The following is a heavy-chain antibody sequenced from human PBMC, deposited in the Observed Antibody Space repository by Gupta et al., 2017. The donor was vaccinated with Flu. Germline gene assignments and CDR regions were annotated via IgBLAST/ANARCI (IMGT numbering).Heavy chain of an antibody. Sequence: GKGLEWVGRIRSKANRYATAYAASVKGRFTISRDDSKNTAYLQMNSLKTEDTAVYYCTRGYCSSTSCYTFDYWGQGTLVTVSS. CDR3: TRGYCSSTSCYTFDY. D-gene: IGHD2-2*02. J-gene: IGHJ4*02. CDR2: IRSKANRYAT. V-gene: IGHV3-73*01.